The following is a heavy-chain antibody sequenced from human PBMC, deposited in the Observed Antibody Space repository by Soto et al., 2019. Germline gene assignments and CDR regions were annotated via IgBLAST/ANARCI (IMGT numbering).Heavy chain of an antibody. Sequence: PGGSLRLSCAASGFTFTSYDMHWVRQATGKGLEWDSAIGTAGDTYYPGSVKGRFTISRENAKNSLYLQMKSLRAGDTAVYYCARDGRQQLDYGMDVCGQGPKVTVYS. CDR2: IGTAGDT. J-gene: IGHJ6*02. D-gene: IGHD6-13*01. V-gene: IGHV3-13*01. CDR1: GFTFTSYD. CDR3: ARDGRQQLDYGMDV.